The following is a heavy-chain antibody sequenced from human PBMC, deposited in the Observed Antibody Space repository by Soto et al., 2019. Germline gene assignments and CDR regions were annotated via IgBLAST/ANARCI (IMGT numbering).Heavy chain of an antibody. D-gene: IGHD5-18*01. CDR3: AKDAKMKIKVWFPAGYGLDV. J-gene: IGHJ6*02. CDR1: GLNFSRYA. V-gene: IGHV3-23*01. Sequence: GGSLRLSCAASGLNFSRYAMIWVRQAPGVGLHWVSGISLSGDNTAYADSVRGRFTIYRDNSKNTLYPQMDSPRAEDTARSYCAKDAKMKIKVWFPAGYGLDVWGQGTTVTVSS. CDR2: ISLSGDNT.